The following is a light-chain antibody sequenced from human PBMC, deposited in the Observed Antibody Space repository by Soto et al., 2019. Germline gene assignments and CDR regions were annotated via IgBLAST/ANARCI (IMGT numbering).Light chain of an antibody. J-gene: IGLJ2*01. CDR1: STNIGAGHD. CDR3: QSYDSSLSGVV. V-gene: IGLV1-40*01. CDR2: GNS. Sequence: QSVLTQPPSVSGAPGQRVTISCTGSSTNIGAGHDVHWYQQLPGTAPKLLIYGNSNRPSGVPDRFSGSKSGTSASLAITGLQAADEADYYCQSYDSSLSGVVFGGGTKFTVL.